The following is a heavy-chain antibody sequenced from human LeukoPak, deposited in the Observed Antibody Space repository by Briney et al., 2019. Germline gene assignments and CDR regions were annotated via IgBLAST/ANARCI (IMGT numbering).Heavy chain of an antibody. D-gene: IGHD3-10*01. CDR1: GFTFSSYA. Sequence: GGSLRLSCAASGFTFSSYAMSWVRQAPGKGLEWVSYISSSSSTIYYADSVKGRFTISRDNAKNSLYLQMNSLRDEDTAVYYCARWFTASFDYWGQGTLVTVSS. V-gene: IGHV3-48*02. CDR3: ARWFTASFDY. CDR2: ISSSSSTI. J-gene: IGHJ4*02.